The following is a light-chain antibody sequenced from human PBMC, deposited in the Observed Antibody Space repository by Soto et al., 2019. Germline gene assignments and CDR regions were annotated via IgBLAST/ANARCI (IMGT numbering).Light chain of an antibody. CDR1: SLNIEVIY. Sequence: QSVLTQPPSASGAPGQRVTISCSGSSLNIEVIYVYWYHQIPGTTPKLLIYRNNQRPSGVPDRFSASKSGTSASLAISGLRSEDEGDYYCAAWDDSLSGVVFGGGTKLTVL. CDR2: RNN. CDR3: AAWDDSLSGVV. J-gene: IGLJ2*01. V-gene: IGLV1-47*01.